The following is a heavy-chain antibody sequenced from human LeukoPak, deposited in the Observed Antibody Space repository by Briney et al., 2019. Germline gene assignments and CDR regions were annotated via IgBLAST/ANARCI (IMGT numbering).Heavy chain of an antibody. V-gene: IGHV3-30-3*01. Sequence: GGSLRLSCAASGFTFSSYAMSWVRQAPGKGLEWVAVISYDGSNKYYADSVKGRFTISRDNSKNTLYLQMNSLRAEDTAVYYCARDRSSGWEDLAYYFDYWGQGTLVTVSS. D-gene: IGHD6-19*01. J-gene: IGHJ4*02. CDR3: ARDRSSGWEDLAYYFDY. CDR1: GFTFSSYA. CDR2: ISYDGSNK.